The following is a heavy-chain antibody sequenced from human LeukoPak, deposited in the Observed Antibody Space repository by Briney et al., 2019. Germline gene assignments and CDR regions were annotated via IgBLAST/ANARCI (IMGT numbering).Heavy chain of an antibody. CDR2: ISSSSSYI. Sequence: GGSLRLSCAASGFTFSSYSMNWVRQAPGKGLEWVSSISSSSSYIYYADSVKGRFTISRDNAKNSLYLQMNSLRAEDTAVYYCARGDEWYSSGWANWYFDLWGRGTLVTVSS. CDR3: ARGDEWYSSGWANWYFDL. CDR1: GFTFSSYS. D-gene: IGHD6-19*01. V-gene: IGHV3-21*01. J-gene: IGHJ2*01.